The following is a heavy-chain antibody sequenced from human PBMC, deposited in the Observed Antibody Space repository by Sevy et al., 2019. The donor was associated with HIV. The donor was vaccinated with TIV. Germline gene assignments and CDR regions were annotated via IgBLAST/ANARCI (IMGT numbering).Heavy chain of an antibody. J-gene: IGHJ3*02. CDR2: IRSKANSYAT. CDR3: NRRADYDFWSGYYQELDAFDI. Sequence: GGSLRLSCAASGFTFSGSAMHWVRQASGKGLEWVGRIRSKANSYATVYAASVKGRFTISRDDSKNTAYLQMNSLKTEDTAVYYCNRRADYDFWSGYYQELDAFDIWGQGTMVTVSS. V-gene: IGHV3-73*01. D-gene: IGHD3-3*01. CDR1: GFTFSGSA.